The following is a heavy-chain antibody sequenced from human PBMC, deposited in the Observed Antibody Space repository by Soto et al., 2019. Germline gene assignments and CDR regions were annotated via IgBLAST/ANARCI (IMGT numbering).Heavy chain of an antibody. CDR2: SSGSGGST. D-gene: IGHD6-19*01. CDR3: AKTPSPVGGLHHF. J-gene: IGHJ6*02. V-gene: IGHV3-23*01. CDR1: GFTCSTYT. Sequence: PGGSLRLSCAASGFTCSTYTLSCVRQAPGKGLEWFSASSGSGGSTYDAHSLKRRVTLSRDNSKNTVYLQLDSLRDEDTAVYYCAKTPSPVGGLHHFSGQGSSVTVSS.